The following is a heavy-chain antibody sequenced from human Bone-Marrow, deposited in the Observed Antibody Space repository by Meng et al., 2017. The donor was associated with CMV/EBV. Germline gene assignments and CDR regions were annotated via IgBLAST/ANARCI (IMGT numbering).Heavy chain of an antibody. CDR3: ARRQIVGATTFDY. V-gene: IGHV3-30*02. CDR2: IRYDGSNK. CDR1: GFTFSSYG. Sequence: GESLKISCAASGFTFSSYGMHWVRQAPGKGLEWVAFIRYDGSNKYYADSVKGRFTISRDNSKNTLYLQMNSLRAEDTAVYYCARRQIVGATTFDYWGQGTRVTCSS. D-gene: IGHD1-26*01. J-gene: IGHJ4*01.